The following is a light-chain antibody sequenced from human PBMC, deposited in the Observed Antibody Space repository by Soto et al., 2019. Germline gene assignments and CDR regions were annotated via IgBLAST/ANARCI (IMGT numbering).Light chain of an antibody. CDR2: GAS. Sequence: IVLTQSPGTLSLSPGERATLSCRASQSVTTQLAWYQQKPGQAPRLLIYGASSRATGIPDRFSGSGSGTDFTLTISRLEPEDFAVYYCQQYGSSPRTFGQGTKGDIK. J-gene: IGKJ1*01. CDR1: QSVTTQ. V-gene: IGKV3-20*01. CDR3: QQYGSSPRT.